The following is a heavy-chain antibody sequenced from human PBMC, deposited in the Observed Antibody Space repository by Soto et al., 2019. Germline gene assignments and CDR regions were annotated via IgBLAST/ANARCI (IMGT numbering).Heavy chain of an antibody. Sequence: ETLSLTCAVYGGSFSGYYWSWIHQPPGKGLEWIGEINHSGSTNYNPSLKSRVTISVDTSKNQFSLKLSSVTAADTAVYYCARPTNYGSGSSNWFDPWGQGTLVTVSS. V-gene: IGHV4-34*01. J-gene: IGHJ5*02. CDR2: INHSGST. CDR3: ARPTNYGSGSSNWFDP. CDR1: GGSFSGYY. D-gene: IGHD3-10*01.